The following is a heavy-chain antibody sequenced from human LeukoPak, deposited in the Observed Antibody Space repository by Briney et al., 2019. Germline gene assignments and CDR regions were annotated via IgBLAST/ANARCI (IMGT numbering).Heavy chain of an antibody. CDR1: GFTFSSYA. CDR3: AKDEMATSSPYYFDY. D-gene: IGHD5-24*01. V-gene: IGHV3-23*01. J-gene: IGHJ4*02. Sequence: GSLRLSCAASGFTFSSYAMSWVRQAPGKGLEWVSGISGSGGTTYYADSVKGRFTISRDNSKNTLYLQMNSLRAEDTAVYYCAKDEMATSSPYYFDYWGQGTLVTVSS. CDR2: ISGSGGTT.